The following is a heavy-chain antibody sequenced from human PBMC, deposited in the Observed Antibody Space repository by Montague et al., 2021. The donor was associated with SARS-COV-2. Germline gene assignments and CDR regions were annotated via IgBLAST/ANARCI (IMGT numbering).Heavy chain of an antibody. CDR3: AHRYGDYLFDY. CDR1: GFSLSTSGVG. CDR2: IYWDDDK. D-gene: IGHD4-17*01. Sequence: PALVKPTQTLTLTCTFSGFSLSTSGVGVGWIRQPPGKALEWLALIYWDDDKHYSTSLKSRLTITKDTSKNQVVLTMTNMDPVDTATYYCAHRYGDYLFDYWGQGTLVTVSS. J-gene: IGHJ4*02. V-gene: IGHV2-5*02.